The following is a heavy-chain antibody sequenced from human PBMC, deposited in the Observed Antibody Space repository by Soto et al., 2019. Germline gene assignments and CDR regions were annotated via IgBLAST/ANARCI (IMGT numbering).Heavy chain of an antibody. CDR1: GGSFSGYY. D-gene: IGHD7-27*01. V-gene: IGHV4-34*01. CDR3: ARQEYTGTYFDY. J-gene: IGHJ4*02. Sequence: SETLSLTCAVYGGSFSGYYWSWIRQPPGKGLEWIGEINHSGSTNYHPSLKSRITTSVDTSNNHFFLKLSSVTAADTAVYYCARQEYTGTYFDYWGQGALVTVSS. CDR2: INHSGST.